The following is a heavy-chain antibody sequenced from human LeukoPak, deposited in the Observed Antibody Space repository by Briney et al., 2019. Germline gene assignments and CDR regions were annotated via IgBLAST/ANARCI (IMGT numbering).Heavy chain of an antibody. V-gene: IGHV3-23*01. Sequence: GGSLRLSCAASGFTFSSYGMSWVRQAPGKGLEWVSAISASGGSTYYADSVKGRFTISRDNSKNTLYLQLNSLRAEDTAVYYCAKGRINIVVVTAYDYWGQGTLVTVSS. CDR3: AKGRINIVVVTAYDY. J-gene: IGHJ4*02. CDR2: ISASGGST. D-gene: IGHD2-21*02. CDR1: GFTFSSYG.